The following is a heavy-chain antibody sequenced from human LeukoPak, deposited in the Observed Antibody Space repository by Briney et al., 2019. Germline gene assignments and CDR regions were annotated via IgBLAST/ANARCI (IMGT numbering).Heavy chain of an antibody. V-gene: IGHV4-39*01. CDR2: IYYSGST. CDR3: ARQGEHYYGSGSYYNGQFDY. CDR1: GGSIISSSYY. J-gene: IGHJ4*02. D-gene: IGHD3-10*01. Sequence: PSETLSLTCTVSGGSIISSSYYWGWIRQPPGKGLEWIGSIYYSGSTYYNPSLKSRVTISVDTSKNQFSLKLSSVTAADTAVYYCARQGEHYYGSGSYYNGQFDYWGQGTLVTVSS.